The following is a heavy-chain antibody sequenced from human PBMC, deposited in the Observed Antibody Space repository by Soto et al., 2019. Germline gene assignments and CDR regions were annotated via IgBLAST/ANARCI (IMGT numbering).Heavy chain of an antibody. V-gene: IGHV3-64*01. J-gene: IGHJ4*02. CDR2: ISSNGGST. D-gene: IGHD5-12*01. CDR3: ARGGRGYEFDY. CDR1: GFTFSSYA. Sequence: EVQLVESGGGLVQPGGSLRLSCAASGFTFSSYAMHWVRQAPGKGLEYVSAISSNGGSTDYANSVKGRFTISRDNSKNSLDLQMGSLRAEDRAVYYCARGGRGYEFDYWGQGTLVTVSS.